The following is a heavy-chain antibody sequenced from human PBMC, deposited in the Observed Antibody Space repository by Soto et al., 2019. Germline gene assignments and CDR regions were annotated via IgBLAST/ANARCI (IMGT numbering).Heavy chain of an antibody. J-gene: IGHJ6*02. CDR2: INHSGST. CDR1: GGSFSGYY. V-gene: IGHV4-34*01. D-gene: IGHD3-3*01. CDR3: ARHRVTVFGVVSRSHYYYYGMDV. Sequence: SETLSLTCAVYGGSFSGYYWSWIRQPPGKGLAWIGEINHSGSTNYNPSLKSRVTISVDTSKNQFSLKLSSVTAADTAVYYCARHRVTVFGVVSRSHYYYYGMDVWGQGTTVTVSS.